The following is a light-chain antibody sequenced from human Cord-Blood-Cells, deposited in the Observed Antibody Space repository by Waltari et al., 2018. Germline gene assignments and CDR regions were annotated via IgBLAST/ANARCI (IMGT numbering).Light chain of an antibody. CDR3: SSYTSSSTLV. V-gene: IGLV2-14*01. CDR2: EVS. CDR1: SRDVGGYNY. Sequence: QSALTQPASVSGSPGQSITIPCPGTSRDVGGYNYVPWYQQHPGKAPKLMIYEVSNRPSGVSNRFSGSKSGNTASLTISGLQAEDEADYYCSSYTSSSTLVFGGGTKLTVL. J-gene: IGLJ3*02.